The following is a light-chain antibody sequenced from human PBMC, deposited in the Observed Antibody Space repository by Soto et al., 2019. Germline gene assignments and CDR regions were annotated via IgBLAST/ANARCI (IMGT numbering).Light chain of an antibody. CDR1: QSISTY. CDR3: QQTYSSPPT. J-gene: IGKJ1*01. CDR2: APS. V-gene: IGKV1-39*01. Sequence: DIQMTQSPSSLSASVGDRVTITCRASQSISTYLNWYQQKAGLAPKLLIYAPSRLQSGVPSRFSGSGSGTDFPLTISSLEPEDFSTYCCQQTYSSPPTFGQGTQVDIK.